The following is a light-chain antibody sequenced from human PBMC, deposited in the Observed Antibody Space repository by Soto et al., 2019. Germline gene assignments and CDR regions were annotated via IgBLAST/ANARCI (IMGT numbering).Light chain of an antibody. CDR1: SSNIGAGYD. CDR3: QSYDSRLSGSRNV. J-gene: IGLJ1*01. Sequence: QSVLTQPPSVSGAPGQRVTISCTGSSSNIGAGYDVHWYQQLPGTAPKLLIYGNSNRPSGVPDRFSGSKSGTSASLAITGLQAEDEADYYCQSYDSRLSGSRNVFGTGIKLTVL. CDR2: GNS. V-gene: IGLV1-40*01.